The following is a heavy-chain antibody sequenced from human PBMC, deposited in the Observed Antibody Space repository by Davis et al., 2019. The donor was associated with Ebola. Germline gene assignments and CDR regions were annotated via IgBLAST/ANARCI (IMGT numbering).Heavy chain of an antibody. CDR2: INHSGST. Sequence: MPSETLSLTCAVYGGSFSGYYWSWIRQPPGKGLEWIGEINHSGSTNYNPSLKSRVTISVDTSKNQFSLKLSSVTAADTAVYYCARGGIGAWLTCLGYWGQGTLVTVSS. CDR3: ARGGIGAWLTCLGY. CDR1: GGSFSGYY. V-gene: IGHV4-34*01. J-gene: IGHJ4*02. D-gene: IGHD3-22*01.